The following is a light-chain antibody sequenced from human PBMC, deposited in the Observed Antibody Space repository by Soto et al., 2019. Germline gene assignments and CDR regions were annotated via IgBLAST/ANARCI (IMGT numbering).Light chain of an antibody. CDR2: DAS. CDR1: QTINNN. J-gene: IGKJ5*01. CDR3: PQRTNRLLP. Sequence: VVAHAAATLSVSRGERATLSCRASQTINNNVAWCQLKDGQAPSILIYDASNRATGSPARFSGSGSGTDFTLTISSLEPEDFAVYYCPQRTNRLLPFGQGTRLAI. V-gene: IGKV3-11*01.